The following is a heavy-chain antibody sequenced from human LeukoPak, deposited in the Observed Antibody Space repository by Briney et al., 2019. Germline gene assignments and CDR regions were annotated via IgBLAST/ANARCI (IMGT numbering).Heavy chain of an antibody. CDR1: GFTFSSYW. CDR3: ARDRGPTPAEYFQH. CDR2: IKQDGSEK. Sequence: GGSLRLSCAASGFTFSSYWMSWVRQAPGKGLEWVANIKQDGSEKYYVDSVKGRLTISRDNAKNSLYLQMNSLRAEDTAVYYCARDRGPTPAEYFQHWGQGTLVTVSS. V-gene: IGHV3-7*01. D-gene: IGHD3-10*01. J-gene: IGHJ1*01.